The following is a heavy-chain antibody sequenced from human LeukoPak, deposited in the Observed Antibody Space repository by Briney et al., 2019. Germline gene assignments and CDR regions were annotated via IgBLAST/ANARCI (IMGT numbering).Heavy chain of an antibody. V-gene: IGHV3-23*01. D-gene: IGHD2-2*01. J-gene: IGHJ4*02. CDR3: AKALHPADIVVARAHGY. Sequence: GGSLRLSCAASGFTFSSYAMSWVRQAPGTGLEWVSSISGSGGSTFYADSVKGRFTISRDNSKNTLYLQISSLRAEDTAAYYCAKALHPADIVVARAHGYWGQGTLVTVSS. CDR1: GFTFSSYA. CDR2: ISGSGGST.